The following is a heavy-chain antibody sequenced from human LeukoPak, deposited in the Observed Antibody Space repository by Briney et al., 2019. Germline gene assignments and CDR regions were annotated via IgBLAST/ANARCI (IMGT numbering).Heavy chain of an antibody. CDR3: ARYSSSSGGASYYLDY. J-gene: IGHJ4*01. CDR2: ISGDGSVT. Sequence: GGSLRLACTAAGLTLRNYWMHWVRQVPGKRLVWVSRISGDGSVTNYADSVQGRFTISRDNAKNILYLQINNLRSGDTAVYYCARYSSSSGGASYYLDYWGHGTLITVSS. V-gene: IGHV3-74*01. D-gene: IGHD6-6*01. CDR1: GLTLRNYW.